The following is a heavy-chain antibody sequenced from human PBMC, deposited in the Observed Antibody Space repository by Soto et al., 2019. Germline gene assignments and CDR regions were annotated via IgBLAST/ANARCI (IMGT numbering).Heavy chain of an antibody. CDR2: VYYTGTT. Sequence: QVQLQESGPGLLKPSETLSLTCTVSGGSISSYFYIWVRQPPGKGLEWIGAVYYTGTTDYNPSLKSLVTLSVDTSKTQFSMDLRSVTAADTAVYYCARDLAAVPRAFDYWGRGTLVTVSS. D-gene: IGHD6-13*01. CDR3: ARDLAAVPRAFDY. J-gene: IGHJ4*02. V-gene: IGHV4-59*01. CDR1: GGSISSYF.